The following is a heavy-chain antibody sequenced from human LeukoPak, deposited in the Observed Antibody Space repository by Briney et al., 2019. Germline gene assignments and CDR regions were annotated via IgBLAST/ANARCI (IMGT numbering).Heavy chain of an antibody. CDR2: ISSDGSRT. Sequence: GGSLRLSCAASGFTFGPYWMHWVRQAPGQGLGWVSLISSDGSRTTYADSVKGRFTISRDNAKNTLYLPMNSLRVEDTAVYYCARDTIAADGDIDYWGQGALVTVSS. D-gene: IGHD6-13*01. V-gene: IGHV3-74*03. CDR1: GFTFGPYW. J-gene: IGHJ4*02. CDR3: ARDTIAADGDIDY.